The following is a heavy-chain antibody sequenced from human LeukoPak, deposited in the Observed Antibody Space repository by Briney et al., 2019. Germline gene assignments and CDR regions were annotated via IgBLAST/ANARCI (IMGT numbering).Heavy chain of an antibody. CDR3: AKRGVGFLAAAGTIAYYFDY. Sequence: GGSLRLSCAASGFTFSNYWMHWVRQAPGKGLVWVSRINSDESTTTYADSAKGRFTISRDNAKNTLYLQMHSLRAEDTAVYYCAKRGVGFLAAAGTIAYYFDYWGQGTLVPVSS. V-gene: IGHV3-74*01. CDR2: INSDESTT. D-gene: IGHD6-13*01. CDR1: GFTFSNYW. J-gene: IGHJ4*02.